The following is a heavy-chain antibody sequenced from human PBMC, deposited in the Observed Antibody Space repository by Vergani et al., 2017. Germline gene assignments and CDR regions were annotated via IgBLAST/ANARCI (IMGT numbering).Heavy chain of an antibody. CDR1: GYTFTDHY. J-gene: IGHJ6*02. CDR2: VDPEDGAT. V-gene: IGHV1-69-2*01. CDR3: ATPQTVTTGGMEV. D-gene: IGHD4-17*01. Sequence: EVQLVQSGAEVKKPGATMKISCKVSGYTFTDHYMPWVKQAPGKGLEWMGLVDPEDGATIYAEKFKGRVTIAADTSTDTAHLELSSLRSEDTAVYYCATPQTVTTGGMEVWGQGTTVIVSS.